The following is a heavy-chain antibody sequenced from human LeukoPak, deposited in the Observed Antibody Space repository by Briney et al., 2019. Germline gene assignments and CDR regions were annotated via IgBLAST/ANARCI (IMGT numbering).Heavy chain of an antibody. CDR1: GFTFDDYA. Sequence: GGSLRLSCAASGFTFDDYAMHWVRQAPGKGLEWVSLISRDGGSTYYADSVKGRFTISRENSKNSLYLQMNSLRTEDTALYYCAKDALPLMAAAGYYYYYYMDVWGKGTTVTVSS. V-gene: IGHV3-43D*04. D-gene: IGHD6-13*01. CDR2: ISRDGGST. J-gene: IGHJ6*03. CDR3: AKDALPLMAAAGYYYYYYMDV.